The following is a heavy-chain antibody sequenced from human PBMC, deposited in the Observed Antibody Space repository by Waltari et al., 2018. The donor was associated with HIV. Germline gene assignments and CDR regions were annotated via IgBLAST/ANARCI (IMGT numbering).Heavy chain of an antibody. V-gene: IGHV1-8*01. CDR3: ARPPRDGYNGRRFDP. Sequence: QVQLVQSGAEVKKPGASVKVSCKASGYTFPSYDIQWVGQATGQGLEWMGWMNPNSGNTGYAQKFQGRVTMTRNTSINTAYMELSSLRSEDTAVYYCARPPRDGYNGRRFDPWGQGTLVTVSS. CDR2: MNPNSGNT. J-gene: IGHJ5*02. CDR1: GYTFPSYD. D-gene: IGHD5-12*01.